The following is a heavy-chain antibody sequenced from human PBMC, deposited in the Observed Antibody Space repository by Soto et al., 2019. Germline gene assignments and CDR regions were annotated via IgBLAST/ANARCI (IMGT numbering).Heavy chain of an antibody. CDR3: AREVGARRLDY. V-gene: IGHV1-8*01. CDR1: GYTFTSYD. J-gene: IGHJ4*02. CDR2: MNPNSGNT. Sequence: QVQLVQSGAEVKKPGASVKVSCKASGYTFTSYDINWVRQATGQGLEWMGWMNPNSGNTGYAQKFQGXXTXTXXTCISTAYMELSSLRSEDTAVYYWAREVGARRLDYWGQGTLVTVSS. D-gene: IGHD1-26*01.